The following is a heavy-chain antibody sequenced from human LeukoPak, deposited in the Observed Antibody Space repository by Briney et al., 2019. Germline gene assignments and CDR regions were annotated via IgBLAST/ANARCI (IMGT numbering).Heavy chain of an antibody. CDR3: ARDPPFIIGTTFFDY. J-gene: IGHJ4*02. Sequence: PGGSLRLSCAASGFTFSDYTMNWVRQAPGKGLEWVSSISTSSTYIYYADSVKGRFTISRNNAKNSLYLQMNSLRAEDTAVHYCARDPPFIIGTTFFDYWGQGTLVTVSS. V-gene: IGHV3-21*01. CDR2: ISTSSTYI. CDR1: GFTFSDYT. D-gene: IGHD1-20*01.